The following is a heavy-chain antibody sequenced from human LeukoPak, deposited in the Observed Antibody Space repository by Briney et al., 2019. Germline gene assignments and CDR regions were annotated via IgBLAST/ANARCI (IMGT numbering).Heavy chain of an antibody. V-gene: IGHV3-23*01. CDR1: GFTFSSYA. CDR2: ISGSGGST. Sequence: PGGSLRLSCAASGFTFSSYAMSWVRQAPGKGLEWVSAISGSGGSTYYADSVKGRFTISRDNSKNTLYLQMNSLRAEDTAVYYCAKGYYYDSSGYLYFDYCGQGTLVTVSS. J-gene: IGHJ4*02. CDR3: AKGYYYDSSGYLYFDY. D-gene: IGHD3-22*01.